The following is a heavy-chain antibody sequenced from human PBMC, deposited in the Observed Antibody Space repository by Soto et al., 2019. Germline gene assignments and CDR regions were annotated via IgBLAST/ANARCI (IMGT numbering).Heavy chain of an antibody. Sequence: SVKVSCKASGFTFTSSAVQWVRQARGQRLDWIGWIVVGSGNTNYAQKFQERVTITRDMSTSTAYMELSSLRSEDTAVYYCAAIHAGSGWPSYYYYGMDVWGQGTTVTVSS. V-gene: IGHV1-58*01. D-gene: IGHD6-19*01. J-gene: IGHJ6*02. CDR2: IVVGSGNT. CDR3: AAIHAGSGWPSYYYYGMDV. CDR1: GFTFTSSA.